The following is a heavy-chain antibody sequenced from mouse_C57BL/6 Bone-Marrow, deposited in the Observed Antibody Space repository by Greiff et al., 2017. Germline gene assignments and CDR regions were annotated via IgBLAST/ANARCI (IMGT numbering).Heavy chain of an antibody. Sequence: EVQLVESGPGLVKPSQSLSLTCSVTGYSITSGYYWNWIRQFPGNKLEWMGYISYDGSNNYNPSLKNRISITRDTSKNQFFLKLNSVTTEDTATYYCARRLRWLLLFDYWGQGTTLTVSS. CDR2: ISYDGSN. CDR3: ARRLRWLLLFDY. J-gene: IGHJ2*01. D-gene: IGHD2-3*01. V-gene: IGHV3-6*01. CDR1: GYSITSGYY.